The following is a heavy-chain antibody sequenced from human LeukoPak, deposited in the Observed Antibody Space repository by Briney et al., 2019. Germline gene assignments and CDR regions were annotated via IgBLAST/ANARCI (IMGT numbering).Heavy chain of an antibody. V-gene: IGHV3-74*01. J-gene: IGHJ4*02. CDR1: AFTFSSYW. Sequence: GGSLRLSCAASAFTFSSYWMHWVRQGPGKGLVWVARINSDGTTTNYADSVEGRFTISRDNARNTLYLQMNSLTADDTAVYYCARGYYSGSRIDYWGQGTLVTVSS. D-gene: IGHD6-13*01. CDR2: INSDGTTT. CDR3: ARGYYSGSRIDY.